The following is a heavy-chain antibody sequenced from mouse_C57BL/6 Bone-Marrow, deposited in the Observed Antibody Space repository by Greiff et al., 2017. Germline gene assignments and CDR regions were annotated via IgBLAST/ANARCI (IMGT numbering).Heavy chain of an antibody. CDR2: ISSGSSTI. D-gene: IGHD3-3*01. J-gene: IGHJ4*01. CDR1: GFTFSDYG. CDR3: ARQGLRAMDY. V-gene: IGHV5-17*01. Sequence: EVQLVESGGGLVKPGGSLKLSCAASGFTFSDYGMHWVRQAPEKGLEWVAYISSGSSTIYYADTVKGRFTISRDNAKNTLFRQMTSLRSEDTAMYYCARQGLRAMDYWGQGTSVTVSS.